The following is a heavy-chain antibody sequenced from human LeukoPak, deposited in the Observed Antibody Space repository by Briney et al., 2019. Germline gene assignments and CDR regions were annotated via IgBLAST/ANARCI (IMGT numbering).Heavy chain of an antibody. D-gene: IGHD6-19*01. J-gene: IGHJ4*02. Sequence: ASVKVSCKASGYTFTSYGISWVRQAPGQGLEWMGWSSAYNGNTNYAQKLHGRVTMPTDTSTSTAYMELRSMRSDDTAVYYCARGGNSGWRTPNDDYWGQGTLVTVSS. V-gene: IGHV1-18*01. CDR3: ARGGNSGWRTPNDDY. CDR1: GYTFTSYG. CDR2: SSAYNGNT.